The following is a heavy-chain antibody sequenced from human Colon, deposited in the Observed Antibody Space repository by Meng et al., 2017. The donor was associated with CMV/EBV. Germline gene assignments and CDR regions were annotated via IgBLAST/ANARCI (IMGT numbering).Heavy chain of an antibody. CDR2: IHHTERT. CDR1: GYFISTDYY. J-gene: IGHJ6*02. CDR3: TRVSYSKSSYYYYGMDV. Sequence: GSLRFSCSVSGYFISTDYYWGWVRQPPGKGLEWIGSIHHTERTYYNPSLKSRATISVDTSKNQFSLSLNSVTAADTAVYYCTRVSYSKSSYYYYGMDVWGQGTTVTVSS. V-gene: IGHV4-38-2*02. D-gene: IGHD1-26*01.